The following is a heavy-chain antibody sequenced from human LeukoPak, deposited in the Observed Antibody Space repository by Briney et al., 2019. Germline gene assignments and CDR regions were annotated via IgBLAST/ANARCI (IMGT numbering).Heavy chain of an antibody. CDR1: GYTFTGYY. CDR2: INPNSGNT. D-gene: IGHD6-13*01. V-gene: IGHV1-8*02. Sequence: GASVKVSCKASGYTFTGYYMHWVRQAPGQGLEWMGWINPNSGNTGYAQKFQGRVTMTRNTSISTAYMELSSLRSEDTAVYYCARGRGSSWYVKGKDKSYYFDYWGQGTLVTVSS. J-gene: IGHJ4*02. CDR3: ARGRGSSWYVKGKDKSYYFDY.